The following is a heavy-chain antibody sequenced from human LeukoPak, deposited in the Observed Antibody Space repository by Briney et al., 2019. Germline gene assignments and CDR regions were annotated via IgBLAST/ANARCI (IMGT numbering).Heavy chain of an antibody. CDR1: GFTFSAST. J-gene: IGHJ6*03. D-gene: IGHD1-26*01. CDR3: TRREAYTDV. V-gene: IGHV3-73*01. Sequence: GGSLRLSCAASGFTFSASTIHWVRQASGKGLEWVGRIRGKANSYATAYAASVKGRFTISRDDSKSTAYLQMNSLKTEDTAVYYCTRREAYTDVWGRGTTVTVSS. CDR2: IRGKANSYAT.